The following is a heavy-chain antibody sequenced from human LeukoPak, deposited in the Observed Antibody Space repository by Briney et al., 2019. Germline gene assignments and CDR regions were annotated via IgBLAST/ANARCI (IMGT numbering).Heavy chain of an antibody. J-gene: IGHJ5*02. CDR2: ISGSGGST. Sequence: PGGSLRLSCAASGFTFSSYAMSWVRQAPGKGLEWVSAISGSGGSTYYADSVKGRFTISRDNAKNSLYLQMNSLRAEDTAVYYCARASHYDILTGYYNVNWFDPWGQGTLVTVSS. V-gene: IGHV3-23*01. CDR1: GFTFSSYA. D-gene: IGHD3-9*01. CDR3: ARASHYDILTGYYNVNWFDP.